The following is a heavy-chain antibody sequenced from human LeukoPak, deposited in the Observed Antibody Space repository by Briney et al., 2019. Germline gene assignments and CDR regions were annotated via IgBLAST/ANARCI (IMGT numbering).Heavy chain of an antibody. CDR2: IYSGGST. CDR3: ARESYYDSSGYYSVGRPYYFDY. V-gene: IGHV3-53*01. J-gene: IGHJ4*02. CDR1: GFTFSSYA. Sequence: GGSLRLSCAASGFTFSSYAMSWVRQAPGKGLEWVSVIYSGGSTYYADSVKGRFTISRDNSKNTLYLQMNSLRAEDTAVYYCARESYYDSSGYYSVGRPYYFDYWGQGTLVTVSS. D-gene: IGHD3-22*01.